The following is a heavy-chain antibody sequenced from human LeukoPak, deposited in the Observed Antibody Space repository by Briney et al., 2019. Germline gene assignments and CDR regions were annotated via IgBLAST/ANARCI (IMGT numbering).Heavy chain of an antibody. CDR2: IYYSGST. V-gene: IGHV4-39*07. J-gene: IGHJ4*02. Sequence: SETLSLTCTVSGGSISSSSYYWGWIRQPPGKGLEWIGSIYYSGSTYYNPSLKSRVTMSVDTSKSQFSLKLSSVTAADTAVYYCARDLGSYGDYVLDYWGQGTLVTVSS. CDR1: GGSISSSSYY. CDR3: ARDLGSYGDYVLDY. D-gene: IGHD4-17*01.